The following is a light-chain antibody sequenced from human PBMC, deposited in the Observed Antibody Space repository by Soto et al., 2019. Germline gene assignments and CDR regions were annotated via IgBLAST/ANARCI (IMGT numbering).Light chain of an antibody. CDR3: QQSYSLLT. CDR2: AAS. J-gene: IGKJ4*01. V-gene: IGKV1-39*01. CDR1: QSISSY. Sequence: DIQMTQSPSSLSASVGDRVTITCRASQSISSYLNWYQQKPGKAPKLLIYAASSLQSGVPSRFSGSGSGTDFTLTISSLQPVDFATYYCQQSYSLLTFGGGTKVEIK.